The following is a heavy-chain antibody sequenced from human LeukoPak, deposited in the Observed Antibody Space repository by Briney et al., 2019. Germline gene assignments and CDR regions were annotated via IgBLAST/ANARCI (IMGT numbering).Heavy chain of an antibody. CDR2: INQDGSQK. V-gene: IGHV3-7*01. CDR3: ARCEYSSSSEPFDY. J-gene: IGHJ4*02. D-gene: IGHD6-6*01. CDR1: GFTFSTYW. Sequence: GGSLRLSCAASGFTFSTYWMMWVRQAPGKGLEWVANINQDGSQKYYVDSVKGRFTISRDNAENSLYLQMNTLRAEDTAVYYCARCEYSSSSEPFDYWGQGTLVTVSS.